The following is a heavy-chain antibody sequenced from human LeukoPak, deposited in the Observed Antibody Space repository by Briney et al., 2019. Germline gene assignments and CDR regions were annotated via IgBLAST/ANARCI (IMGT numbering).Heavy chain of an antibody. CDR2: FDPEDGET. CDR1: GHSLNEIS. CDR3: ATGATIPAGFDF. V-gene: IGHV1-24*01. J-gene: IGHJ4*02. D-gene: IGHD5-24*01. Sequence: ASVKVSCKVSGHSLNEISMDWVRQAPGKGLECMGVFDPEDGETIYAQRFKGRLTLTGDTSTDTVYMDLSSLRPEDTAVYYCATGATIPAGFDFWGQGTLVTVSS.